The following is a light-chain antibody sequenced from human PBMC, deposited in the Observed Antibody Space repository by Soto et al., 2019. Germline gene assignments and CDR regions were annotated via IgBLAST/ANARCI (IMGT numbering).Light chain of an antibody. V-gene: IGKV1-39*01. CDR2: AAS. CDR1: ESISNY. CDR3: QQSYNTPLT. Sequence: DIQMTQSPSSLSASVGDRLTITCRASESISNYLNWYQQKPGKAPKLLISAASSLQSGVPSRFNGSGSGTDFTLTISSLQAEDFATYYCQQSYNTPLTFGGGAKVEIK. J-gene: IGKJ4*01.